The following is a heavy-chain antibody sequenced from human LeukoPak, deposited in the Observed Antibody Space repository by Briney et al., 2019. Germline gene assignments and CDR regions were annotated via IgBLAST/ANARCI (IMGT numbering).Heavy chain of an antibody. Sequence: PGVSLRLFCGSCVFIFSICSMMWVRQAPGKRLEWVSSISRSITYIYYADSVKGRFTISRQNAKNSLYLQMNRLTAEYPAVYYCARCSGDSCYHSDDYCGQGTLVTVSS. J-gene: IGHJ4*02. V-gene: IGHV3-21*01. CDR3: ARCSGDSCYHSDDY. CDR2: ISRSITYI. D-gene: IGHD2-15*01. CDR1: VFIFSICS.